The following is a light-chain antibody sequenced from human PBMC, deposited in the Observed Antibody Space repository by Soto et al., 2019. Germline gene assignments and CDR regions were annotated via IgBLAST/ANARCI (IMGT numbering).Light chain of an antibody. V-gene: IGLV1-40*01. CDR1: SSNIGAGYP. CDR3: SSYAGSSSYV. Sequence: QSVLTQPPSVSGAPGQRITISCTGSSSNIGAGYPVHWYQQLPGTAPKLLIFGNTIRPSGVPDRFSGSKSGSTASLTVSGLQAEDEADYYCSSYAGSSSYVFGTGTKLTVL. J-gene: IGLJ1*01. CDR2: GNT.